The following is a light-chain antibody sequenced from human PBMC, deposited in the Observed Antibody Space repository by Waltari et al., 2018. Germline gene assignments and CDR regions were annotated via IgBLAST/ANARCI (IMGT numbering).Light chain of an antibody. CDR3: QQYAATPLT. Sequence: DIQMTQSPSSLSASVGDRVTITCRASKAISNSLAWYQQKPGKAPKVLLYRASTLESGVPSRFSGSGTGTYYTLTISSLQPEDFATYYCQQYAATPLTFGGGTKVEIK. J-gene: IGKJ4*02. CDR2: RAS. CDR1: KAISNS. V-gene: IGKV1-NL1*01.